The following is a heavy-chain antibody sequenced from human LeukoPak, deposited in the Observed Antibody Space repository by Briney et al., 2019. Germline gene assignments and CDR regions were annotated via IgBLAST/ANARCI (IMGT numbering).Heavy chain of an antibody. CDR1: GGSISPYC. D-gene: IGHD3-22*01. Sequence: SQTLSLTCTVSGGSISPYCWSWIRQPPGKGLEWIGYVFYTGNTNYNPSLKSRVTISADTSKNQFPLKLDSVTAADTAVFYCARHYYDSSGYDAFDIWGQGTMVTVSS. CDR3: ARHYYDSSGYDAFDI. CDR2: VFYTGNT. V-gene: IGHV4-59*01. J-gene: IGHJ3*02.